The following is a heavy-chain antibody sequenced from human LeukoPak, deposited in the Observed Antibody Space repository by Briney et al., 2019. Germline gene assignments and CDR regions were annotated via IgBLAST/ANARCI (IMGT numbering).Heavy chain of an antibody. V-gene: IGHV3-53*01. Sequence: GGSLRLSCAASGFTVSSNYMSWVRQAPGKGLEWVSVIYSGGSTYYADSVKGRFTISRDNSKNTLYLQMNSLRAEDTAVYYCARELRSSSTGYYALSYYFDYWGQGTLVTVSS. CDR2: IYSGGST. D-gene: IGHD3-9*01. J-gene: IGHJ4*02. CDR1: GFTVSSNY. CDR3: ARELRSSSTGYYALSYYFDY.